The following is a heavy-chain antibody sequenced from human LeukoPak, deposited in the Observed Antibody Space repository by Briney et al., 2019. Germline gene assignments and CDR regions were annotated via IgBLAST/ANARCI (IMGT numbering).Heavy chain of an antibody. Sequence: ASVKVSCKASGYTFTSYYMDWVRQAPGQGLEWMGIINPSGGSTSYAQKFQGRVTMTRDTSTSTVYMELSSLRSEDTAVYYCARGYLKYSYGLAVGYWGQGTLVTVFS. V-gene: IGHV1-46*01. J-gene: IGHJ4*02. CDR2: INPSGGST. CDR3: ARGYLKYSYGLAVGY. CDR1: GYTFTSYY. D-gene: IGHD5-18*01.